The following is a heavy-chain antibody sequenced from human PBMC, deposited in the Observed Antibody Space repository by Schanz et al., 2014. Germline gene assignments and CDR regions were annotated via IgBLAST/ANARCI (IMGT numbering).Heavy chain of an antibody. D-gene: IGHD2-8*02. CDR3: AKSLESCPGGRCSRGYFDY. CDR1: GLIFSNYV. Sequence: EVQLVQSGGGLVQPGGSLKLSCAASGLIFSNYVMSWVRQAPGKGLEWVSSISGGGGTTYYADSVKGRFTISRDNFKGALYLQMSSLRAEDTAVYYCAKSLESCPGGRCSRGYFDYWGQGTLVTVSS. V-gene: IGHV3-23*04. J-gene: IGHJ4*02. CDR2: ISGGGGTT.